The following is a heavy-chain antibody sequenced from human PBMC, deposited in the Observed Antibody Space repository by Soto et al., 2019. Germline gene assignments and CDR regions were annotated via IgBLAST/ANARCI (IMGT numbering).Heavy chain of an antibody. V-gene: IGHV3-9*01. CDR2: INWKSDI. Sequence: GGSLRLSCAVSGFTFDDNAMHWVRQAPEKGLEWVSGINWKSDIGYADSVKGRFTISRDNAENSLYLQMNSLRSEDTAVYYCARDGLQLWTSSYYYGMDVWGQGTTVTVSS. J-gene: IGHJ6*02. D-gene: IGHD5-18*01. CDR1: GFTFDDNA. CDR3: ARDGLQLWTSSYYYGMDV.